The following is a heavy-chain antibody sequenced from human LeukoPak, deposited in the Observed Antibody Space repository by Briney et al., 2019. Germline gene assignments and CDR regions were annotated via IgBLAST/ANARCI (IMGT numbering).Heavy chain of an antibody. V-gene: IGHV1-2*02. CDR2: INPNSGGT. J-gene: IGHJ4*02. CDR1: GYVFTGYY. Sequence: ASVKVSCKASGYVFTGYYMHWVRQAPGQGLERMGWINPNSGGTKYAQKFQGRVTMTRDTSISTAYMELSRLRSDDTAVYYCAFFEYSSSSSHYWGQGTLVTVSS. CDR3: AFFEYSSSSSHY. D-gene: IGHD6-6*01.